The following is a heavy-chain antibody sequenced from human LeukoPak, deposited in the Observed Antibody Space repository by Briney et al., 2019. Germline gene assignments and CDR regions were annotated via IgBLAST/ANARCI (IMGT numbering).Heavy chain of an antibody. D-gene: IGHD2-2*01. CDR3: ARHAPQRWFHP. Sequence: SETLSLTCTVSGGSISSYSWNWVRQPPGKGLEWIGYIYYSGSTNYNPSLKSRVTISVDTSKNQFSLKLSSVTAADTAVYYCARHAPQRWFHPWGQGTLVTVSS. CDR2: IYYSGST. CDR1: GGSISSYS. J-gene: IGHJ5*02. V-gene: IGHV4-59*08.